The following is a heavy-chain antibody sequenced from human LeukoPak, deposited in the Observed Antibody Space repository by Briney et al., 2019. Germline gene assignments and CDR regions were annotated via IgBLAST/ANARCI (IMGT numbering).Heavy chain of an antibody. D-gene: IGHD1-26*01. CDR3: AKGAGGTYSQAIDY. CDR1: GFTFSIYG. CDR2: VRNDGFNT. V-gene: IGHV3-30*02. Sequence: QPGGSLRLSCATSGFTFSIYGIHWVRQAPGKGLEWVAFVRNDGFNTYYAGSVKGRFTISRVNSKNTVFLQMNNLRVEDTAVYYCAKGAGGTYSQAIDYWGQGTLVTVSS. J-gene: IGHJ4*02.